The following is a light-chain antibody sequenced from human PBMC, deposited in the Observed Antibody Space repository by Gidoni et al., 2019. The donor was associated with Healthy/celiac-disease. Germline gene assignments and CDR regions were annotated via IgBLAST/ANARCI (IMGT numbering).Light chain of an antibody. CDR2: EDN. V-gene: IGLV6-57*02. CDR3: QSYDSSTWV. Sequence: NFMLTQPHSVSESPGKTVTISCTGSSGSIASNYVQWYQQRPGSAPTTVISEDNQRPSGVPDRFSGSSDSSSNSASLTISGLKTEDEADYYCQSYDSSTWVFGGGTKLTVL. J-gene: IGLJ3*02. CDR1: SGSIASNY.